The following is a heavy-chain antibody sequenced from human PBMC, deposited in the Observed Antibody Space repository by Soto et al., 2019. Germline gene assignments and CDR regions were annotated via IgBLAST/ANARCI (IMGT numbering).Heavy chain of an antibody. J-gene: IGHJ3*02. CDR1: GGSISSGGYY. D-gene: IGHD3-22*01. V-gene: IGHV4-31*03. CDR2: IYYSGST. Sequence: SETLSLTCTVSGGSISSGGYYWSWLRQRPGKGLEWIGYIYYSGSTYYNPSLKSRVTISVDTSKNQFSLKLSSVTAADTAVYYCARGRRFGYYDSRGYYEDAFDIWGQGTMVTVSS. CDR3: ARGRRFGYYDSRGYYEDAFDI.